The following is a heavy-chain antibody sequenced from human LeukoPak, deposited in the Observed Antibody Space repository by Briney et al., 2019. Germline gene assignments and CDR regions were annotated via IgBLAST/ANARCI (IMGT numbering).Heavy chain of an antibody. CDR3: ARAKDSYGEDLFDY. J-gene: IGHJ4*02. V-gene: IGHV4-39*07. D-gene: IGHD5-18*01. CDR2: IYYSGST. Sequence: SETLSLTCSVSGDSISTSSYYWGWIRQPPGKGLEWIGSIYYSGSTYYNPSLKSRVTISVDTSKNQFSLKLSSVTAADTAVYYCARAKDSYGEDLFDYWGQGTLVTVSS. CDR1: GDSISTSSYY.